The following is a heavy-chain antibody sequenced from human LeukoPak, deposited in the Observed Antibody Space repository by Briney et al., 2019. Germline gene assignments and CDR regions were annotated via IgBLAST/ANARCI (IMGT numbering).Heavy chain of an antibody. Sequence: SETLSLTCAVYGGSFNGYNWSWLHQPPGKGLEWMGEINHSGSTKYNPSLKSRATISVDTSRNQFSLKLSAVTAADTAVYYCAGLCQPAADPFDHGGQGTLVTVSS. D-gene: IGHD2-2*01. V-gene: IGHV4-34*01. CDR1: GGSFNGYN. J-gene: IGHJ4*02. CDR3: AGLCQPAADPFDH. CDR2: INHSGST.